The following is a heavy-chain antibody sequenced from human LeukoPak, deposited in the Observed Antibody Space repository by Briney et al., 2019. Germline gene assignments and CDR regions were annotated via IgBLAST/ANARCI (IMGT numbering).Heavy chain of an antibody. CDR3: ARHLRFEGVDY. J-gene: IGHJ4*02. V-gene: IGHV3-23*01. Sequence: GGSLRLSCAASGFTFSNYAMSWVRQAPGKGLEWVSSIDKNDATTNYADSVRGRFTISRDNSKNTLHLQMSSLRAEDTAVYYCARHLRFEGVDYWGQGTLVTVSS. D-gene: IGHD3-3*01. CDR1: GFTFSNYA. CDR2: IDKNDATT.